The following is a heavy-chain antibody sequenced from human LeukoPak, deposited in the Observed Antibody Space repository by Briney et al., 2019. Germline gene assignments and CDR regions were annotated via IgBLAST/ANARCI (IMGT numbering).Heavy chain of an antibody. CDR2: IIPIFGTA. Sequence: ASVKVSCKASGGTFSSCAISWVRQAPGQGLEWMGGIIPIFGTANYAQKFQGRVTITTDESTSTAYMELSSLRSEDTAVYYCARAIAARRQVVWFDPWGQGTLVTVSS. D-gene: IGHD6-6*01. V-gene: IGHV1-69*05. J-gene: IGHJ5*02. CDR1: GGTFSSCA. CDR3: ARAIAARRQVVWFDP.